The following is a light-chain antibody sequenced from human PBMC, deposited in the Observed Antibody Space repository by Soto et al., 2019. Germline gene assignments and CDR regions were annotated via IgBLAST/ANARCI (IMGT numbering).Light chain of an antibody. Sequence: QSALTQPASVSGSPGQSITISCTGTSRDIASYNYVTWYQQHPGKAPKLIIYEVANRPSGISGRFSGSKSGNTASLTISGLQTDDEADYFCSSYTTESTLVFGGGTKLTVL. CDR2: EVA. J-gene: IGLJ2*01. CDR3: SSYTTESTLV. CDR1: SRDIASYNY. V-gene: IGLV2-14*01.